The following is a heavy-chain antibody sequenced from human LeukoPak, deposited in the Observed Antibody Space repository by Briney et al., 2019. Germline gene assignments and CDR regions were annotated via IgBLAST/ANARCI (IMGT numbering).Heavy chain of an antibody. CDR1: GGTFSSYA. Sequence: SVKVSCKASGGTFSSYAISWVRQAPGQGLEWMGRIIPILGIANYAQKFQGRVTITADKSTSTAYMELSSLRSDDTAVYYCARDSNDYSNYEPDYWGQGTLVTVSS. CDR2: IIPILGIA. V-gene: IGHV1-69*04. CDR3: ARDSNDYSNYEPDY. J-gene: IGHJ4*02. D-gene: IGHD4-11*01.